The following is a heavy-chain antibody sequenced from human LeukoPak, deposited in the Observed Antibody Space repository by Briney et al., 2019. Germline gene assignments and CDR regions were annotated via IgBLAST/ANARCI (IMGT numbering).Heavy chain of an antibody. Sequence: SETLSLTCTVSGGSISSYYWSWIRQPPGKGLEWIGYIYYSGSTNYNPSLKSRVTISVDTSKNQFSLKLSSVTATDTAVYYCARTPTALVRGGYYFDNWGQGTLVTVSS. D-gene: IGHD6-6*01. CDR1: GGSISSYY. CDR2: IYYSGST. CDR3: ARTPTALVRGGYYFDN. J-gene: IGHJ4*02. V-gene: IGHV4-59*12.